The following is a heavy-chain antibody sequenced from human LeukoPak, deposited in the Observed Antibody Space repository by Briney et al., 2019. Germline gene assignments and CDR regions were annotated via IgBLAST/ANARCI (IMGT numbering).Heavy chain of an antibody. CDR1: GFTFDDYA. CDR2: ISWNSGSI. D-gene: IGHD3-22*01. Sequence: PGGSLRLSCAASGFTFDDYAMQWVRQAPGKGLEWVSGISWNSGSIGYADSVKGRFTISRDNAKNSLYLQMNSLRAEDTALYYCAKDIGAYYYDSSGYNWFDPWGQGTLVTVSS. J-gene: IGHJ5*02. V-gene: IGHV3-9*01. CDR3: AKDIGAYYYDSSGYNWFDP.